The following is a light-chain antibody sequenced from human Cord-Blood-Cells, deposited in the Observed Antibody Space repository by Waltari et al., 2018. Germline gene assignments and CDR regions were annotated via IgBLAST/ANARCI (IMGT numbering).Light chain of an antibody. Sequence: ALQLTPSPSSLSASVGDRVTLTCRESQGTSSALACSQQKPGKAPKLLIYDAAMLESGVPSRFSGSGSATDFTLTISSLQSEDFATYYCQQFNNYPQVTFGGGTKVEIK. J-gene: IGKJ4*01. CDR2: DAA. V-gene: IGKV1-13*01. CDR3: QQFNNYPQVT. CDR1: QGTSSA.